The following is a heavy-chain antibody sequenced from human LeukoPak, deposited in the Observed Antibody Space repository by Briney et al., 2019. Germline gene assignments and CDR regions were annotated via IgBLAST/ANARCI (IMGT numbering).Heavy chain of an antibody. CDR1: GASISSYY. CDR3: ARQMYYYFDY. CDR2: ISDSGST. J-gene: IGHJ4*02. D-gene: IGHD2-8*01. Sequence: SETLSLTCTVSGASISSYYWSWLRQPPGKGLEWIGFISDSGSTNYNPSLKSRVTISVDTSKNQLSLKLSSVTAADTAIYYCARQMYYYFDYWGQGTLVTVSS. V-gene: IGHV4-59*08.